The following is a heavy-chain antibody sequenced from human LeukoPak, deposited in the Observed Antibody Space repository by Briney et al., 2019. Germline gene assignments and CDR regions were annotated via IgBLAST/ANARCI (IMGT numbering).Heavy chain of an antibody. CDR2: ISYDGGKQ. J-gene: IGHJ4*02. CDR1: GFTFSTYA. V-gene: IGHV3-30*14. D-gene: IGHD6-19*01. CDR3: ARNSVAGSFYFPY. Sequence: PGGSLRLSCAASGFTFSTYAMHWVRQAPGKGLEWVAAISYDGGKQYYPDSAKGRFTISRDSSKNRLYLQMNSLRTEDTALYYCARNSVAGSFYFPYWGQGTLVTVSS.